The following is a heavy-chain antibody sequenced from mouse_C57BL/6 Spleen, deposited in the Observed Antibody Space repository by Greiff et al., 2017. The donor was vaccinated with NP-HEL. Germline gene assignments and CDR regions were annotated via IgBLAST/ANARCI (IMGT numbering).Heavy chain of an antibody. V-gene: IGHV5-17*01. D-gene: IGHD1-1*01. J-gene: IGHJ1*03. CDR1: GFTFSDYG. CDR3: ARDYYGSSYSWYFDV. CDR2: ISSGSSTI. Sequence: EVQRVESGGGLVKPGGSLKLSCAASGFTFSDYGMHWVRQAPEKGLEWVAYISSGSSTIYYADTVKGRFTISRDNAKNTLFLQMTSLRSEDTAMYYCARDYYGSSYSWYFDVWGTGTTVTVSS.